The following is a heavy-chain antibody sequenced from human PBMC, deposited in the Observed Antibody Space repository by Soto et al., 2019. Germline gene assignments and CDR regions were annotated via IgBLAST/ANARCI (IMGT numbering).Heavy chain of an antibody. CDR1: GFTFSGYS. CDR3: AREDILGARSFDY. V-gene: IGHV3-48*02. J-gene: IGHJ4*02. Sequence: PGGSLRLSCAAFGFTFSGYSVNWVRQAPGKGLEWVSYISSGSKTIYYAESVKGRFTVSRDNARNSQYLQMSSLRDEDTAVYYCAREDILGARSFDYWGQGTLVTVSS. CDR2: ISSGSKTI. D-gene: IGHD1-26*01.